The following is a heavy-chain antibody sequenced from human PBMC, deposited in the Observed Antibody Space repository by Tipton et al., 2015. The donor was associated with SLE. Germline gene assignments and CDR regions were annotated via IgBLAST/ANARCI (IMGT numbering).Heavy chain of an antibody. V-gene: IGHV4-59*01. J-gene: IGHJ4*02. CDR1: GGSISSYY. CDR2: NYYSGST. CDR3: ARGRAGYFDY. Sequence: LRLSCTVSGGSISSYYWSWIRQPPGKGLEWIGYNYYSGSTNYNPSLKSRVTISVDTSKNQFSLKLSSVTAADTAVYYCARGRAGYFDYWGQGTLVTVSS. D-gene: IGHD3-10*01.